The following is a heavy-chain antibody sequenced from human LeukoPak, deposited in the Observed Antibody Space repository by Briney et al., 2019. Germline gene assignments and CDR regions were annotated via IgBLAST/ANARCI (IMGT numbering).Heavy chain of an antibody. Sequence: DXSEKXXADSVRGRFTISRDNSKNTLYLQMNSLRAEDTAVYYCARDRPIRVVVAAASEAPHNYGMDVWGQGTTVTVSS. J-gene: IGHJ6*02. D-gene: IGHD2-15*01. V-gene: IGHV3-33*01. CDR3: ARDRPIRVVVAAASEAPHNYGMDV. CDR2: DXSEK.